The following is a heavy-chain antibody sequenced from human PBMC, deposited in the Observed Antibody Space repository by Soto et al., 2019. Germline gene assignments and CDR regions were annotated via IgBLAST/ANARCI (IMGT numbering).Heavy chain of an antibody. Sequence: ASVKVSCKVSGYTLTELSMHWVRQAPGKGLEWMGGFDPEDGETIYAQKFQGRVTMTEDTSTDTAYMELSSLRSEDTAVYYCAIARRHQDPDILTGYFDYWGQGTLVTVSS. CDR1: GYTLTELS. J-gene: IGHJ4*02. CDR3: AIARRHQDPDILTGYFDY. CDR2: FDPEDGET. D-gene: IGHD3-9*01. V-gene: IGHV1-24*01.